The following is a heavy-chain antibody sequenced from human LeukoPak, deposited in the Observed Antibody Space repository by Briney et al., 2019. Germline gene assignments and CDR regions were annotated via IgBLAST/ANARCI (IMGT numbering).Heavy chain of an antibody. Sequence: ESGPALVKPTQTLTLTCTFSGFSLSTSGMCVSWIRQPPGKALEWLARIDWDDDKYYSTSLKTRLTISKDTSKNQVVLTMTNMDPVDTATYYCARKYSGSYLDAFDIWGQGTMVTVSS. CDR1: GFSLSTSGMC. CDR2: IDWDDDK. D-gene: IGHD1-26*01. J-gene: IGHJ3*02. V-gene: IGHV2-70*11. CDR3: ARKYSGSYLDAFDI.